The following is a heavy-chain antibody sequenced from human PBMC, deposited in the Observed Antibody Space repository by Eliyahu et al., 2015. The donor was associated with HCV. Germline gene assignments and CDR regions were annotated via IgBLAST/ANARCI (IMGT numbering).Heavy chain of an antibody. Sequence: QMRLEESGPRLVKPSQTLSLTCTVXGGSINRAAFYXTWXRQVPGGGLEWIGYGFYTGATLYNPALTSRVTISLDTSKNQFSLSLKSVSAADTALYYCARMPRGSLVYYIDSWGPGTLVTVSS. J-gene: IGHJ4*02. CDR3: ARMPRGSLVYYIDS. V-gene: IGHV4-31*03. CDR1: GGSINRAAFY. D-gene: IGHD3-9*01. CDR2: GFYTGAT.